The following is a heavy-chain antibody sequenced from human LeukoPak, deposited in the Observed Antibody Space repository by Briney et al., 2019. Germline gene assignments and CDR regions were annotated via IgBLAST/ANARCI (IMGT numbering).Heavy chain of an antibody. J-gene: IGHJ4*02. CDR3: ASLTTVTQGYFDY. V-gene: IGHV4-59*08. CDR1: GGSISSYY. Sequence: PSETLSLTCTVSGGSISSYYWSWIRQPPGKGLECIGYIHYTGSTNYNPALKSRVTISVDTSNNQFSLKLNSVTAADTAVYYCASLTTVTQGYFDYWGQGTLVTVSS. CDR2: IHYTGST. D-gene: IGHD4-17*01.